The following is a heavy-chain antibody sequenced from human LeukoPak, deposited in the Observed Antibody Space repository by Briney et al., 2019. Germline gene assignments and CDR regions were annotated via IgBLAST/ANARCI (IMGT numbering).Heavy chain of an antibody. CDR3: ARLRGIAAAGTDFFDY. V-gene: IGHV5-51*01. CDR2: IYPGDSDT. CDR1: GYSFTSYW. Sequence: GESLKISCKGSGYSFTSYWIGWVRQMPGKGLEWMGIIYPGDSDTRYSPSFQGQVTISADESISTAYLQWSSLEASDTAMYYCARLRGIAAAGTDFFDYWGQGALVTVSS. J-gene: IGHJ4*02. D-gene: IGHD6-13*01.